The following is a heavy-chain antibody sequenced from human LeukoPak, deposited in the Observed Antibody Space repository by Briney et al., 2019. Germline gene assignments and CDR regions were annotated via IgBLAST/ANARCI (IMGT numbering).Heavy chain of an antibody. CDR2: IYYSGST. J-gene: IGHJ6*03. D-gene: IGHD2-2*01. V-gene: IGHV4-59*01. CDR3: ARAKQGDCSSTSCYFGYYYYYMDV. CDR1: GGSFGGYY. Sequence: SETLSLTCAVYGGSFGGYYWSWIRQPPGKGLEWIGYIYYSGSTNYNPSLKSRVTISVDTSKNQFSLKLSSVTAADTAVYYCARAKQGDCSSTSCYFGYYYYYMDVWGKGTTVTVSS.